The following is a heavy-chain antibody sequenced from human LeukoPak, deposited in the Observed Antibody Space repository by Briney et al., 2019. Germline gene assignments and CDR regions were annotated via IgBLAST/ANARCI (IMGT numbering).Heavy chain of an antibody. CDR1: GFTFSSYA. V-gene: IGHV3-23*01. CDR3: ARGGDYFDY. J-gene: IGHJ4*02. D-gene: IGHD1-26*01. CDR2: IGGSGGST. Sequence: GGSLRLSCAASGFTFSSYAMSWVRQAPGKGLEWVPAIGGSGGSTYYADSVKGRFTISRDSSKNTLYLQMNSLRAEDTAVYYCARGGDYFDYWGQGTLVTVSS.